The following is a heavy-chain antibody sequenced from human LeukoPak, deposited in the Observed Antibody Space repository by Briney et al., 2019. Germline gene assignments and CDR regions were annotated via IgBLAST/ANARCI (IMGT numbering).Heavy chain of an antibody. V-gene: IGHV4-34*01. D-gene: IGHD5-24*01. CDR3: SRGTDAYKCGNS. J-gene: IGHJ4*02. Sequence: KPSETLAPTCAVYGGSFSGYYLTWIRQPPGKGLEWIGEIHYSGRINYNPSLKSRVTISADTSNNHSSLKMNSVTAADTAVYYCSRGTDAYKCGNSWGQGTLVTVS. CDR2: IHYSGRI. CDR1: GGSFSGYY.